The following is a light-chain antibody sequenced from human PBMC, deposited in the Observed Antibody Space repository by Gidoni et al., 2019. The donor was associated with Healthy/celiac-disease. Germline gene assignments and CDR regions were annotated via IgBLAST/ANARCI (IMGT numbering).Light chain of an antibody. V-gene: IGKV1-33*01. CDR3: QQYDNPPLIFT. J-gene: IGKJ3*01. Sequence: DIQMTQSPSSLSASVGDRVTITCQASQDISNYLNWYQQKPGKAPKLLIYDESNLETGVPSRFSGSGSGTDFTFTISSLQPVDIATYYCQQYDNPPLIFTFGPGTKVDIK. CDR1: QDISNY. CDR2: DES.